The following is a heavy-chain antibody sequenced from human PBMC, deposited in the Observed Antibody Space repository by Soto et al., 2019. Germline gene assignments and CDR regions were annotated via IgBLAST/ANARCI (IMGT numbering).Heavy chain of an antibody. CDR1: GFSFSNYA. D-gene: IGHD1-1*01. Sequence: EVQLLESGGGLVQPGGSLRLSCAASGFSFSNYAMSWVRQAPGKGLEWVATIRTSGGTTYYADSVKGRFTISRDNSRNTLYLQMNSLGVEETAVYYCAKGGTGAVGWFDPWGQGTLVTVSS. CDR3: AKGGTGAVGWFDP. V-gene: IGHV3-23*01. CDR2: IRTSGGTT. J-gene: IGHJ5*02.